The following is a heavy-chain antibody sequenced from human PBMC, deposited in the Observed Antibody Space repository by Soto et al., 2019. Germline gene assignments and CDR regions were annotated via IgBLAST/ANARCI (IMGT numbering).Heavy chain of an antibody. Sequence: EVQLLESGGGLVQPGGSLRLSCAASGFTFSSYAMSWVRQAPGKGLEWVSAISGSGGSTYYADSVKGRFTISRDNSKNTLYLQMTSLRAEDTAVYYCAGGYKTFGYGMDVWGQGTTVTVCS. CDR1: GFTFSSYA. D-gene: IGHD5-12*01. V-gene: IGHV3-23*01. CDR3: AGGYKTFGYGMDV. J-gene: IGHJ6*02. CDR2: ISGSGGST.